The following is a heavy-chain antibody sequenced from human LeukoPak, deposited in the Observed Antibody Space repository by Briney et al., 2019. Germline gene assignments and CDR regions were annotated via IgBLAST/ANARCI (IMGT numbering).Heavy chain of an antibody. J-gene: IGHJ6*04. D-gene: IGHD3-10*02. CDR1: GFTFSSYG. V-gene: IGHV3-48*04. Sequence: GGSLRLSCAASGFTFSSYGMHWVRQAPGKGLEWVSYISSSGSTIYYADSVKGRFTISRDNAKNSLYLQMNSLRAEDTAVYYCAELGITMIGGVWGRGTTVTISS. CDR2: ISSSGSTI. CDR3: AELGITMIGGV.